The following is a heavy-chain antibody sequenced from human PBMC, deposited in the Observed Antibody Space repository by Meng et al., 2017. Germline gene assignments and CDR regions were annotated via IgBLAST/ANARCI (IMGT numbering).Heavy chain of an antibody. J-gene: IGHJ4*02. D-gene: IGHD3-10*01. CDR3: AKASPPIYGSGLYYFDY. V-gene: IGHV3-9*01. CDR2: ISWNSGSI. CDR1: GFTFDDYA. Sequence: SLKISCAASGFTFDDYAMHWVRQAPGKGLEWVSGISWNSGSIGYADSVKGRFTISRDNAKNSLYLQMNSLRAEDTALYYCAKASPPIYGSGLYYFDYWGQGTLVTVSS.